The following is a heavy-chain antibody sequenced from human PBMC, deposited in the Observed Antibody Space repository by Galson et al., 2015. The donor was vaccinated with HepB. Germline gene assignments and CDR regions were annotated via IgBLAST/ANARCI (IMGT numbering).Heavy chain of an antibody. V-gene: IGHV3-48*04. CDR2: ISSSSNTI. CDR1: GLTFSDYS. CDR3: AGPLRFLVPHDY. D-gene: IGHD3-3*01. Sequence: SLRLSCAAXGLTFSDYSMNWVRQAPGKGLEWVAYISSSSNTIYYADSVKGRFTISRDNAKKSLYLQMNTLRAEDTAVYYCAGPLRFLVPHDYWGQGTLVTVSS. J-gene: IGHJ4*02.